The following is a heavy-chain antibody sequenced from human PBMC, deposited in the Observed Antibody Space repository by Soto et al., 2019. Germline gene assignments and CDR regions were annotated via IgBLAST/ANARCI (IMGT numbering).Heavy chain of an antibody. D-gene: IGHD2-15*01. CDR2: ISYNGKYE. Sequence: QVHLVESGGGVVQPGRSLRLSCAASGFTFSTYTMHWVRQAPGKGLEWVADISYNGKYEYYADSGKGRFTISRDNSKSTLYLQMNSLPPEDTAVYYCATTPGGAAYWGQGPLVTVSS. J-gene: IGHJ4*02. CDR1: GFTFSTYT. CDR3: ATTPGGAAY. V-gene: IGHV3-30*04.